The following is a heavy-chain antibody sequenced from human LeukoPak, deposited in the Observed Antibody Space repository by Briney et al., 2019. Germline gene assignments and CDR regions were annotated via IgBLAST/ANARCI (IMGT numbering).Heavy chain of an antibody. CDR1: DGSISSYY. CDR3: ARVRGHWLVHDYYSYMDV. D-gene: IGHD6-19*01. J-gene: IGHJ6*03. V-gene: IGHV4-59*01. CDR2: IYYGGST. Sequence: SETLSLTCSVSDGSISSYYWSWIRQPPGKGLEWIGYIYYGGSTNYNPSLKSRVTMSVDTSKNQFSLKLSSVTAADTAVYYCARVRGHWLVHDYYSYMDVWGKGTTVTVSS.